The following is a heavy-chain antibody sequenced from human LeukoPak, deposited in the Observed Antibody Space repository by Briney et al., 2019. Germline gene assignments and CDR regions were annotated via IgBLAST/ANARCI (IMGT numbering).Heavy chain of an antibody. V-gene: IGHV4-30-2*01. Sequence: SETLSLTCAVSGGSISSGGYSWSWIRQPPGKGLEWIGYIYNSGSTYYNPSLKSRVTISVDRSKNQFSLKLSSVTAADTAVYYCARGAMIGSSAENFDYWGQGTLVTVSS. CDR2: IYNSGST. J-gene: IGHJ4*02. D-gene: IGHD3-22*01. CDR3: ARGAMIGSSAENFDY. CDR1: GGSISSGGYS.